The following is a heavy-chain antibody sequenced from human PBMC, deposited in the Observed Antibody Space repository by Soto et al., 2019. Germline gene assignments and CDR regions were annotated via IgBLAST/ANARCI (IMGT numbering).Heavy chain of an antibody. CDR3: ARDLIGCFGSSSCGYYYYGMDV. CDR2: IIPIFGTA. Sequence: SVKVSCKASGGTFSSYAISWVRQAPGQGLEWMGGIIPIFGTANYAQKFQGRVTITADESTSTAYMELSSLRSEDTAVYYCARDLIGCFGSSSCGYYYYGMDVWGQGTTVTVSS. D-gene: IGHD6-6*01. CDR1: GGTFSSYA. J-gene: IGHJ6*02. V-gene: IGHV1-69*13.